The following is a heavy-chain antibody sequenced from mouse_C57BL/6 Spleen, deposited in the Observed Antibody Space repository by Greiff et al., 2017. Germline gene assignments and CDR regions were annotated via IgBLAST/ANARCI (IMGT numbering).Heavy chain of an antibody. CDR3: ARDITTVGRVYFDY. D-gene: IGHD1-1*01. J-gene: IGHJ2*01. CDR1: GFTFSSYA. V-gene: IGHV5-4*01. CDR2: ISDGGSYT. Sequence: DVQLVESGGGLVKPGGSLKLSCAASGFTFSSYAMSWVRQTPEKRLEWVATISDGGSYTYYPDNVKGRFTISRDNAKNNLYLQMSHLKSEDTAMYYCARDITTVGRVYFDYWGQGTTLTVSS.